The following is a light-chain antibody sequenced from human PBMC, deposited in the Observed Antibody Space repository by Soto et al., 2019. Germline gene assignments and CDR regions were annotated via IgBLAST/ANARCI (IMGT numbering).Light chain of an antibody. CDR2: GAS. CDR3: QQYGSSLLT. J-gene: IGKJ4*01. V-gene: IGKV3-20*01. Sequence: EIVMTQSPATLSVSPGERATLSCRTSQSVSSNLAWYQQKPGQAPRLLIYGASPRATGIPDRFSGSGSGTDFTLTISRLEPEDFAVYYCQQYGSSLLTFGGGTKVDIK. CDR1: QSVSSN.